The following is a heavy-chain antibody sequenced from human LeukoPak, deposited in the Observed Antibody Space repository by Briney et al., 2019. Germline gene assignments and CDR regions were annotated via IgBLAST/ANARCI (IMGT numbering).Heavy chain of an antibody. J-gene: IGHJ6*03. CDR1: GGTFSSYA. D-gene: IGHD2-2*01. Sequence: SVKVSCKASGGTFSSYAISWVRQAPGQGLEWMGGIIPIFGTANYAQKFQGRVTITADESTSTAYMELSSLRSEDTAVYYCARVFGHLGYCSSTSCSYYYYYMDVWGKGTTVTVSS. CDR2: IIPIFGTA. CDR3: ARVFGHLGYCSSTSCSYYYYYMDV. V-gene: IGHV1-69*13.